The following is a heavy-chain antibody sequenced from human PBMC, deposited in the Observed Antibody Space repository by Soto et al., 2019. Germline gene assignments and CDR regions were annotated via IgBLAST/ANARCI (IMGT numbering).Heavy chain of an antibody. CDR1: GFTFSSYG. CDR2: ISYDGSNK. Sequence: GGSLRLSCAASGFTFSSYGMHWVRQAPGKGLEWVAVISYDGSNKYYADSVKGRFTISRDNSKNTLYLQMNSLRAEDTAVYYCNYYDSSGSFDYWGQGTLVTVSS. CDR3: NYYDSSGSFDY. D-gene: IGHD3-22*01. J-gene: IGHJ4*02. V-gene: IGHV3-30*03.